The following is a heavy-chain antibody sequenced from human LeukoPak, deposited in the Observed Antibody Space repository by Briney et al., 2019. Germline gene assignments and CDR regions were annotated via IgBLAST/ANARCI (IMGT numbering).Heavy chain of an antibody. D-gene: IGHD6-6*01. CDR2: IYYDGST. J-gene: IGHJ4*02. CDR1: GGPIGSFY. V-gene: IGHV4-59*01. CDR3: AGYSDSSVDY. Sequence: SETLSLTCTVSGGPIGSFYWSWIRQPPGKGLEWIAYIYYDGSTICNPSLKSRVTILIDTSRKQFSLKVTSVTAADTAVYYCAGYSDSSVDYWGQGTLVIVSP.